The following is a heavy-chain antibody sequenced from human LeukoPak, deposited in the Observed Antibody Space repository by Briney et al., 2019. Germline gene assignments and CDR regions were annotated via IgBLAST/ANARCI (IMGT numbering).Heavy chain of an antibody. J-gene: IGHJ6*02. V-gene: IGHV4-61*02. D-gene: IGHD1-1*01. CDR3: ARDAGHQLSRRNYYAMDV. CDR2: IYTSGST. Sequence: PSQTLSLTCTVSGGSISSGSYYWSWIRQPAGRGLEWIGCIYTSGSTNYNPSLKSRVTISVDTSKNQFSLKLSSVTAADTAVYYCARDAGHQLSRRNYYAMDVWGQGTTVTVSS. CDR1: GGSISSGSYY.